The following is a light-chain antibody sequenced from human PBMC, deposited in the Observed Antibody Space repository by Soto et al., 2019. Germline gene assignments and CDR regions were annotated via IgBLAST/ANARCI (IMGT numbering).Light chain of an antibody. V-gene: IGKV3-20*01. Sequence: EIVLTQSPGTLSLSPGERYTLSCRAIQSVSSSYLAWYQQKPGQAPRLLIYGASSRATGIPDRFSGSGSGTDFTLTISRLEPEDFAVYYCQQYGSSPTWTVGQGTKVDIK. CDR2: GAS. CDR1: QSVSSSY. J-gene: IGKJ1*01. CDR3: QQYGSSPTWT.